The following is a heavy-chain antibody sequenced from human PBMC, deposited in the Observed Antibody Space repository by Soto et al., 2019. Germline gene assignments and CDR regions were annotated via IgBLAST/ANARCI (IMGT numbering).Heavy chain of an antibody. CDR3: AREIRDNTILGYYGMDV. CDR2: IYTSGST. V-gene: IGHV4-4*07. Sequence: QVQLQESGPGLVKPSETLSLTCTVSGGSISSYYWSWIRQPAGKGLEWIGRIYTSGSTNYNPSLKSRVTMSVDTSKNQFSLKLSSVTAVDTAVYYCAREIRDNTILGYYGMDVWGQGTTVTVSS. D-gene: IGHD3-3*01. CDR1: GGSISSYY. J-gene: IGHJ6*02.